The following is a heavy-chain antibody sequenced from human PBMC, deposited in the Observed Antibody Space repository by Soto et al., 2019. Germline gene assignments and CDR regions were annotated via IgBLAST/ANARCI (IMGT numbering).Heavy chain of an antibody. Sequence: QVQLQESGPGLVKPSETLSLTCTVSGGSISSYYWSWIRQPPGKGLEWLGYIYDSGSTNCNPSLKSRVTISVDTTKDLFSLWLSSVTAVDTAVYYCARRYGSSFDYWGQGSVVSVSS. V-gene: IGHV4-59*08. CDR2: IYDSGST. CDR3: ARRYGSSFDY. CDR1: GGSISSYY. J-gene: IGHJ4*02. D-gene: IGHD1-1*01.